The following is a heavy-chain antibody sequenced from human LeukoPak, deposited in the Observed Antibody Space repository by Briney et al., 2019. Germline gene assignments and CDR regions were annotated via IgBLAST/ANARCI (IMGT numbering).Heavy chain of an antibody. J-gene: IGHJ4*02. Sequence: GGSLRLSCAASGFTFSGSAMHWVRQASGKGLEWVGRIRSKANSYATAYAASVKGRFTIFRDDSKNTAYLQMNSLKTEDTAVYYCTSLEYNWNDGIDYWGQGTLVTVSS. CDR2: IRSKANSYAT. D-gene: IGHD1-1*01. V-gene: IGHV3-73*01. CDR1: GFTFSGSA. CDR3: TSLEYNWNDGIDY.